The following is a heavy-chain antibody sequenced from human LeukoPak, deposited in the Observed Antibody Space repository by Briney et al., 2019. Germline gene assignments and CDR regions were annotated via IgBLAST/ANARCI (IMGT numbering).Heavy chain of an antibody. J-gene: IGHJ5*02. CDR3: ARVPTMIVVALNWFDP. CDR2: ISAYNGNT. D-gene: IGHD3-22*01. Sequence: GASVKVSCKASGYTFTSYGISWVRQAPGQGLEWMGWISAYNGNTNYAQKLQGRVTMTTDTSTSTAYMELRSLRSDDTAVYYCARVPTMIVVALNWFDPWGQGALVTVSS. V-gene: IGHV1-18*01. CDR1: GYTFTSYG.